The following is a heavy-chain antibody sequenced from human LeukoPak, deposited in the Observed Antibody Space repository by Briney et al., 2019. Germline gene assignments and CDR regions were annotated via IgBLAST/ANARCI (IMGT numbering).Heavy chain of an antibody. Sequence: ASXKVSCKASGYTFTSYDINWVRQATGQGLEWMGWMNPNSGNTGYAQKFQGRVTMTRNTSISTAYMELSSLRSEDTAVYYCARSPTYNWHPPTLYNWFDPWGQGTLVTVSS. CDR1: GYTFTSYD. D-gene: IGHD1-20*01. CDR2: MNPNSGNT. J-gene: IGHJ5*02. V-gene: IGHV1-8*01. CDR3: ARSPTYNWHPPTLYNWFDP.